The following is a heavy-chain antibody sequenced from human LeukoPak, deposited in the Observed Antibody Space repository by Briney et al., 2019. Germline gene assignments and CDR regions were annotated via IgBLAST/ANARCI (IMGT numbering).Heavy chain of an antibody. CDR1: GFTFSSYA. CDR3: AKRRGLELLYYYYMDV. D-gene: IGHD1-7*01. CDR2: IGSSGDIT. Sequence: GGSLRLSCAASGFTFSSYAMSWVRQAPGMVLEWVSSIGSSGDITYYADSVKGRFTISRDNSKNTLYLQMNSLRAEDTAVYYCAKRRGLELLYYYYMDVWGKGTTVTVSS. V-gene: IGHV3-23*01. J-gene: IGHJ6*03.